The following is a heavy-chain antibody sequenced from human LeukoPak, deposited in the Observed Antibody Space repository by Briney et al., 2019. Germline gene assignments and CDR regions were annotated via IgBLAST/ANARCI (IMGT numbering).Heavy chain of an antibody. CDR1: GFTFSSYW. J-gene: IGHJ4*02. V-gene: IGHV3-7*01. CDR2: IKQDGSEK. D-gene: IGHD6-6*01. CDR3: ARDVHSDFDY. Sequence: GGSLRLSCAASGFTFSSYWISWVRQTPGKGLEWVANIKQDGSEKYYVDSVKGRFTISRDNAKNSLYLQMNSLRAEDTAVYYCARDVHSDFDYWGQGTLVTVSS.